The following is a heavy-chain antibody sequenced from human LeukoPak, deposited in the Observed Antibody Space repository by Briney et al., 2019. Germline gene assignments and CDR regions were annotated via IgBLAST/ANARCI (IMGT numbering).Heavy chain of an antibody. Sequence: GASVKVSCKASGYTFSSYGITWVRQAPGQGLEWMGWISGYNDNTNYAQKLQGRVTMTTDTSTSTAYMELRSLRSDDTAVYYCARGGPGPVSAFDIWGQGTMVTVSS. V-gene: IGHV1-18*01. CDR2: ISGYNDNT. CDR3: ARGGPGPVSAFDI. J-gene: IGHJ3*02. CDR1: GYTFSSYG. D-gene: IGHD3-10*01.